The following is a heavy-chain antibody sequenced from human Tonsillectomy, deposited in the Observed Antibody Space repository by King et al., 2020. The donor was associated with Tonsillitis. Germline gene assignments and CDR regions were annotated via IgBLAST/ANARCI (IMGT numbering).Heavy chain of an antibody. CDR3: AHRHNRTSGRWFDP. Sequence: FTLQESGPTLVKPTQTLTLTCTFSGFSLSTYGVGVGWIRQPPGKALEWLALIYWDDDNRYSPSLKSRLTITKDTSKNQVVLTMTNMDPVDTATYYCAHRHNRTSGRWFDPWGQGTLVTVSS. CDR2: IYWDDDN. V-gene: IGHV2-5*02. CDR1: GFSLSTYGVG. J-gene: IGHJ5*02. D-gene: IGHD2-2*01.